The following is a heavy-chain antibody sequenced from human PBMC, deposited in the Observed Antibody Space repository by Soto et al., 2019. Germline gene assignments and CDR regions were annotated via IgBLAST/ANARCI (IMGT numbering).Heavy chain of an antibody. J-gene: IGHJ4*02. CDR1: GYTFTGYA. D-gene: IGHD6-19*01. V-gene: IGHV1-3*05. Sequence: QVQLVQSGAEEKKPGASVKVSFKASGYTFTGYAMHWVRQAPGQGLEWMGWINAGNGNTKYSQKFQGRVTITRDTSARTAYMELSSLRSEDTAVYYCARAVAVPADLDYWGQGTLVTVSS. CDR2: INAGNGNT. CDR3: ARAVAVPADLDY.